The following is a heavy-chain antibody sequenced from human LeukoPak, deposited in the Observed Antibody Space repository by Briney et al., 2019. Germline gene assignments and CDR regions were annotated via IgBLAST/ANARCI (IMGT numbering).Heavy chain of an antibody. V-gene: IGHV3-48*03. CDR1: GFTFSSYE. J-gene: IGHJ4*02. CDR3: ARDLRNVRGVIDY. CDR2: ISSSGSTI. Sequence: GGSLRLSCAASGFTFSSYEMNWVRQAPGKGLEWVSYISSSGSTIYYADSVKGRFTISRDNAKNSLYLQMNILRAEDTAVYYCARDLRNVRGVIDYWGQGTLVTVSS. D-gene: IGHD3-10*01.